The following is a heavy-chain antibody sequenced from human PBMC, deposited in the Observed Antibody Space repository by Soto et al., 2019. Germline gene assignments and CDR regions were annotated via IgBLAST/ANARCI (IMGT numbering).Heavy chain of an antibody. CDR1: GGTFSSYA. CDR2: IIPIFGTT. V-gene: IGHV1-69*13. D-gene: IGHD6-19*01. J-gene: IGHJ6*02. CDR3: TKGVGVAVRPDYYYYGMDV. Sequence: ASVKVSCKASGGTFSSYAISWVRQAPGQGLEWMGGIIPIFGTTNYAQKVQGRVTITADESTTTAYMELSSLRSDDTAVYYCTKGVGVAVRPDYYYYGMDVWGQGTTVTVSS.